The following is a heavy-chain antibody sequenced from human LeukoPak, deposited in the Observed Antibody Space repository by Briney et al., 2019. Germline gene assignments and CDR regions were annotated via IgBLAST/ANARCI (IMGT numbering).Heavy chain of an antibody. CDR1: GFTFSSYA. CDR3: ARDRSSSLDY. D-gene: IGHD6-13*01. Sequence: GRSLRLSCAASGFTFSSYAMHWVRQAPGKGLEWVAVISYDGSNKYYADSVKGRFTISRDNSKNTLYLQMNSLRAEDTAVYYRARDRSSSLDYWGQGTLVTASS. J-gene: IGHJ4*02. V-gene: IGHV3-30*04. CDR2: ISYDGSNK.